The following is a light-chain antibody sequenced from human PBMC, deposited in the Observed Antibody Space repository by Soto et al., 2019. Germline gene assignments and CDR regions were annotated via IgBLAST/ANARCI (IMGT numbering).Light chain of an antibody. CDR2: AAS. CDR1: QDISNY. V-gene: IGKV1-27*01. CDR3: QKYYNATWT. Sequence: DIQMTQSPPSLSASVGDTVAITCRASQDISNYLAWYQQKPGKVPKLLIYAASTLQSGVPSRFSGSGSGTDFNLTISSLQPEDVATYYCQKYYNATWTFGRGTKVEI. J-gene: IGKJ1*01.